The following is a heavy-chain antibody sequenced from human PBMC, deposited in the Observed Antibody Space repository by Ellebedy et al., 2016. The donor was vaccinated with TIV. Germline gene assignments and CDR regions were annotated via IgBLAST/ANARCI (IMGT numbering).Heavy chain of an antibody. J-gene: IGHJ2*01. CDR1: GGSISSYY. Sequence: MPSETLSLTCTVSGGSISSYYWSWIRQPPGKGLEWIGYIYYSGSTNYNPSLKSRVTISVDTSKNQFSLKLSSVTAADTAVYYCARHIRYFDLWGRGTLVTVSS. CDR3: ARHIRYFDL. CDR2: IYYSGST. V-gene: IGHV4-59*08.